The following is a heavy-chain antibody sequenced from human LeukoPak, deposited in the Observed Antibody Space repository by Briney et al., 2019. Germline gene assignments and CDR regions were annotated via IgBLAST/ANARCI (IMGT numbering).Heavy chain of an antibody. J-gene: IGHJ4*02. CDR2: TSAYNGNT. V-gene: IGHV1-18*01. CDR3: ARVDDSSGYYLPVFFDY. D-gene: IGHD3-22*01. CDR1: GYTFTSYG. Sequence: GASVKVSCKASGYTFTSYGISWVRQAPGQGLEWMGWTSAYNGNTNYAQKLQGRVTMTTDTSTSTAYMELRSLRSDDTAMYYCARVDDSSGYYLPVFFDYWGQGTLVTVSS.